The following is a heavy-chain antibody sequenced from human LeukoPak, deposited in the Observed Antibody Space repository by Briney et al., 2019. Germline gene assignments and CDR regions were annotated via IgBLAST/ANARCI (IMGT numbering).Heavy chain of an antibody. Sequence: SETLSLTCTVSGGSISSSSYYWGWIRQPRGKGLEWIGSIYYSGSTYYNPSLKSRVTISVDTSKNQFSLKLSSVTAADTAVYYCARATIFGVVIGPWGQGTLVTVSS. V-gene: IGHV4-39*07. CDR3: ARATIFGVVIGP. D-gene: IGHD3-3*01. J-gene: IGHJ5*02. CDR2: IYYSGST. CDR1: GGSISSSSYY.